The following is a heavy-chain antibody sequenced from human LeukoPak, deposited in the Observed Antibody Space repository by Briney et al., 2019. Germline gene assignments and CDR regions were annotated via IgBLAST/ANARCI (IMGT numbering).Heavy chain of an antibody. D-gene: IGHD2-2*01. CDR3: AREIVVAPAAGPGVNNWFDP. J-gene: IGHJ5*02. CDR1: GGSISSGDYY. Sequence: SQTLSLTCTVSGGSISSGDYYWSWIRQPPGKGLEWIGYIYYSGSTYYNPSLKSRVTISVDTSKNQFSLKLSSVTAADTAVYYCAREIVVAPAAGPGVNNWFDPWGQGTLVTVSS. CDR2: IYYSGST. V-gene: IGHV4-30-4*08.